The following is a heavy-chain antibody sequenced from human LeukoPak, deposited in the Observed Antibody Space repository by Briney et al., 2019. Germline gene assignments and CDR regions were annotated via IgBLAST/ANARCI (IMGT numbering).Heavy chain of an antibody. D-gene: IGHD2-15*01. CDR2: IYYSGST. CDR3: ARHREGYYFDY. V-gene: IGHV4-59*08. CDR1: GGSISSYY. Sequence: PSETLSLTCTVSGGSISSYYWSWIRQPPGKGLEWIGYIYYSGSTNYNPSLKSRATISVDTSKNQFSLKLSSVTAADTAVYYCARHREGYYFDYWGQGTLVTVSS. J-gene: IGHJ4*02.